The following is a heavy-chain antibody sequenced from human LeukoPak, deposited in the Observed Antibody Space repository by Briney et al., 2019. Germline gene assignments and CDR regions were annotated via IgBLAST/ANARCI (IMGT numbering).Heavy chain of an antibody. CDR1: GFTVTSNY. D-gene: IGHD3-22*01. CDR3: AKSDDSAWYYYDSSGYSVHYFDY. Sequence: PGGSLRLSCAASGFTVTSNYMNWVRQAPGKGLEWVSVIDRGGSKYYADSVKGRFTISRDNSKNTLYLQMNSLRAEDTAVYYCAKSDDSAWYYYDSSGYSVHYFDYWGQGTLVTVSS. CDR2: IDRGGSK. J-gene: IGHJ4*02. V-gene: IGHV3-53*01.